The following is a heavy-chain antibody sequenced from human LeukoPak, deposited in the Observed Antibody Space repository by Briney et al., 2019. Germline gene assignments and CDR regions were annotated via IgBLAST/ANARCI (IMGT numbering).Heavy chain of an antibody. Sequence: GGSLRLSCAASGFTFSSYSMSWVRQAPGKGLEWVSSISSSSSYIYYADSVKGRFTISRDNAKNTLYLQMNSLRAEDTAVYYCARDLEYSSSAGFDYWGQGTLVTVSS. CDR3: ARDLEYSSSAGFDY. CDR1: GFTFSSYS. CDR2: ISSSSSYI. V-gene: IGHV3-21*01. J-gene: IGHJ4*02. D-gene: IGHD6-6*01.